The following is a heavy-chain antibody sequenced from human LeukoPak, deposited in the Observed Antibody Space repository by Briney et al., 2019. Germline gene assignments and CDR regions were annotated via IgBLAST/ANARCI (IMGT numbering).Heavy chain of an antibody. J-gene: IGHJ4*02. CDR3: AKWGDYDVLTGYYVSDY. V-gene: IGHV3-23*01. Sequence: RTGGSLRLSCAASGFTFSNYAMSWVRQAPGKGLEWVSAITGSGGNTYYADSVKGRFTISRDISKNTVFRQMNSLRAEDTAVYYCAKWGDYDVLTGYYVSDYWGQGTLVTVSS. D-gene: IGHD3-9*01. CDR2: ITGSGGNT. CDR1: GFTFSNYA.